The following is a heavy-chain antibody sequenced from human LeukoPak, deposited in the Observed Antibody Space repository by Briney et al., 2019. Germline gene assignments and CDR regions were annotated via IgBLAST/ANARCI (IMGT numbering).Heavy chain of an antibody. V-gene: IGHV4-59*01. CDR1: GGSISSYY. Sequence: PSETLSLTCTVSGGSISSYYWSWIRQPPGKGLEWIGYIYYSGSTNYNPSLKSRVTISVDTSKNQFSLKLSSVTAADTAVYYCARVYYDFWSGYVSVFSWFDPWGQGTLVTVSS. CDR3: ARVYYDFWSGYVSVFSWFDP. D-gene: IGHD3-3*01. J-gene: IGHJ5*02. CDR2: IYYSGST.